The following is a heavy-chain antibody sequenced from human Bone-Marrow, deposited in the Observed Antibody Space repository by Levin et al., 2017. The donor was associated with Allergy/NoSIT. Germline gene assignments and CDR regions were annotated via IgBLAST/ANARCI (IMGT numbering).Heavy chain of an antibody. CDR1: GGSISSGDYY. D-gene: IGHD3-9*01. CDR3: ARDHRTKYYDILTGYWD. V-gene: IGHV4-30-4*01. J-gene: IGHJ4*02. Sequence: SETLSLTCTVSGGSISSGDYYWSWIRQPPGKGLEWIGYIYYSGSTYSNPSLKSRVTISVDTSKNQFSLKLSSVTAADTAVYYCARDHRTKYYDILTGYWDWGQGTLVTVSS. CDR2: IYYSGST.